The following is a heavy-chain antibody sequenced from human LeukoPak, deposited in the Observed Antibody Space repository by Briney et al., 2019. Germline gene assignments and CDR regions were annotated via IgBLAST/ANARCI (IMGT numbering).Heavy chain of an antibody. Sequence: ASVKVSCKASGYTFTSYGISWVRQAPGQGLEWMGWISAYNGNTNYAQELQGRVTMTTDTSTSTAYMELRSLRSEDTAVYYCATLYCSSTSCQNWFDPWGQGTLVTVSS. CDR1: GYTFTSYG. D-gene: IGHD2-2*01. J-gene: IGHJ5*02. CDR2: ISAYNGNT. CDR3: ATLYCSSTSCQNWFDP. V-gene: IGHV1-18*01.